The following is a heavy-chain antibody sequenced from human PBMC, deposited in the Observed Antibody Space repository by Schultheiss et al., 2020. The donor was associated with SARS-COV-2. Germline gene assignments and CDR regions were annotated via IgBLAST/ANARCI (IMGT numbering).Heavy chain of an antibody. CDR3: AKSKGASPFDY. Sequence: GGSLRLSCNVSGGSMTGYYWSWIRQPPGKGLEWVSSISSSSTTYYTDSVKGRFTISRDNAKNSLYLQMNSLRAEDTAVYYCAKSKGASPFDYWGQGTLVTV. CDR1: GGSMTGYY. CDR2: ISSSSTT. J-gene: IGHJ4*02. D-gene: IGHD2-2*01. V-gene: IGHV3-69-1*01.